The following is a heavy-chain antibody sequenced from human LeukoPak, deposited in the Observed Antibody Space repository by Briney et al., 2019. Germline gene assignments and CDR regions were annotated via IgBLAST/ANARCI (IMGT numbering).Heavy chain of an antibody. CDR2: IYYSGST. D-gene: IGHD5-12*01. J-gene: IGHJ4*02. Sequence: SETLSLTCTVSGGSISSYYWSWIRQPPGKGLEWIGYIYYSGSTNYNPSLKSRVTISVDTSKNQFSLKLSSVTAADTAVYYCARHRPIVATTYYFDYWGQGTLVTVSS. CDR3: ARHRPIVATTYYFDY. CDR1: GGSISSYY. V-gene: IGHV4-59*08.